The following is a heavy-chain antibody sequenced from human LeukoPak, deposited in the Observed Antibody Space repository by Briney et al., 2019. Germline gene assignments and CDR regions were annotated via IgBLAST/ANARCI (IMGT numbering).Heavy chain of an antibody. CDR1: GGTFSSYA. CDR2: IIPIFGTA. V-gene: IGHV1-69*05. J-gene: IGHJ4*02. D-gene: IGHD3-10*01. Sequence: GSSVKVSCKASGGTFSSYAISWVRQAPGQGLEWMGRIIPIFGTANYAQKLQGRVTITTDESTSTAYMELSSLRSEDTAVYYCARVPLGGFGELLPNDYWGQGTLVTVSS. CDR3: ARVPLGGFGELLPNDY.